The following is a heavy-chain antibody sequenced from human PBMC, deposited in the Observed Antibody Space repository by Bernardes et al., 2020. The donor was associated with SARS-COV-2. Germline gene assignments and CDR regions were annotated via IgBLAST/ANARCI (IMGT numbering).Heavy chain of an antibody. CDR3: ARDRLVRGITNNWFDP. J-gene: IGHJ5*02. CDR2: INPFKGNT. Sequence: ASVKVSCKTSGYIFRDFGISWVRQAPGQGLEWMGWINPFKGNTDYSQKFQGRVTMTTDTSTSTAFMDLRSLSFADTAVYFCARDRLVRGITNNWFDPWGQGTLGTVSS. D-gene: IGHD3-10*01. CDR1: GYIFRDFG. V-gene: IGHV1-18*01.